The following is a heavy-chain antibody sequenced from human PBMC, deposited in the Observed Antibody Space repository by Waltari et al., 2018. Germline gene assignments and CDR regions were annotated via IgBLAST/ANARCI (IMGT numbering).Heavy chain of an antibody. D-gene: IGHD6-13*01. CDR1: GGTFSSYA. J-gene: IGHJ5*02. V-gene: IGHV1-69*05. CDR2: IIPIFGTA. Sequence: QVQLVQSGAEVKKPGSSVKVSCKASGGTFSSYAISWVRQAPGQGLEWMGGIIPIFGTANYAQKFQGRVTITTDESTSTAYMELSSLRSEDTAVYYCARDSISDIAAAGTEWFDPWGQGTLVTVSS. CDR3: ARDSISDIAAAGTEWFDP.